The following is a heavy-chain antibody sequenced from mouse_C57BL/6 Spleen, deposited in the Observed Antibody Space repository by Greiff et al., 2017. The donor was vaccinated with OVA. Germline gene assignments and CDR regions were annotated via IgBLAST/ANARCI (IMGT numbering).Heavy chain of an antibody. V-gene: IGHV1-85*01. CDR2: LYPRDGST. CDR3: ARSPPPGLFAY. CDR1: GYTFTSYD. J-gene: IGHJ3*01. D-gene: IGHD3-2*02. Sequence: QVQLQQSGPELVKPGASVKLSCKASGYTFTSYDINWVKQRPGQGLEWIGWLYPRDGSTKYNEKFKGKATLTVDTSSSTAYMELHGLTSEDSAVSFCARSPPPGLFAYWGPGTLVTVSA.